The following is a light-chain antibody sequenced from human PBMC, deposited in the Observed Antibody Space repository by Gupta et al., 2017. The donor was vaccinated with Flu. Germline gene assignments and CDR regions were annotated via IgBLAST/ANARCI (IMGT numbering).Light chain of an antibody. Sequence: CPGTSSDVGDSKYVSWYQHHPGKTPKHMIYAVTTRPSGVSIRFSGSKSGNTASLTISGPQAEDEADYFCRSYPRRGPLVLFGAATKLTVL. CDR2: AVT. CDR1: SSDVGDSKY. CDR3: RSYPRRGPLVL. J-gene: IGLJ2*01. V-gene: IGLV2-14*01.